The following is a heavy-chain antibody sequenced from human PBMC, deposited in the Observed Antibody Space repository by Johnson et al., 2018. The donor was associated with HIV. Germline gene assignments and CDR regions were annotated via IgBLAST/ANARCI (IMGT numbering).Heavy chain of an antibody. V-gene: IGHV3-9*01. CDR2: ISWNSGNI. CDR1: GFTFDDYA. J-gene: IGHJ3*02. Sequence: VQLVESGGGLVQPGGSLRLSCAASGFTFDDYAMHWVRQAPGKGLEWVSGISWNSGNIAYADFVRGRFTISRDNAKNSLFLQMNSLRAEDTALYYCAPIAAHHDAFDIWGQGTLVTVSS. CDR3: APIAAHHDAFDI. D-gene: IGHD6-6*01.